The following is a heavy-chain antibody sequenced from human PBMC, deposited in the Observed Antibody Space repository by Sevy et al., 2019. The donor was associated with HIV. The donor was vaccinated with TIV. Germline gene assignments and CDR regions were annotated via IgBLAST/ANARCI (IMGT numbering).Heavy chain of an antibody. D-gene: IGHD2-15*01. J-gene: IGHJ6*02. Sequence: GGSLRLSCAASGFTFSTYTMNWVRQAPGKGLEWVSGISGSGGSTCQADSEKGRFTISRDNSKNTLYLQMNSLRAEDTAVYYCAKGDRTFYGMDVWGQGTTVTVSS. CDR1: GFTFSTYT. V-gene: IGHV3-23*01. CDR3: AKGDRTFYGMDV. CDR2: ISGSGGST.